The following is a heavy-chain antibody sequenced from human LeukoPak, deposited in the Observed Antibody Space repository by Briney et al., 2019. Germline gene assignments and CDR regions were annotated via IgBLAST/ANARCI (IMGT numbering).Heavy chain of an antibody. V-gene: IGHV1-2*02. CDR3: ARVYSGYDGFYYGMDV. CDR1: GYTFNVYY. J-gene: IGHJ6*02. CDR2: INPNSGGT. Sequence: ASVKVSYKASGYTFNVYYMHWVRQAPGQGLEWMGWINPNSGGTNYAQKFQGRVTMTRDTSISTAYMELSRLRSDDTAVYYCARVYSGYDGFYYGMDVWGQGTTVTVSS. D-gene: IGHD5-12*01.